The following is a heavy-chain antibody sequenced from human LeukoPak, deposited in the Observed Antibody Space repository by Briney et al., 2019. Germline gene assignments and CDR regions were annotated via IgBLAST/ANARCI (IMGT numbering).Heavy chain of an antibody. CDR2: INHSGST. CDR3: ARVSRSSGSFDY. V-gene: IGHV4-34*01. Sequence: PSETLSLTCAVYGGSFSGYYWSWIRQPPGKGLEWIGEINHSGSTNYNPSLKSRVTISVDTSKNQFSLKLSSVTAADTAVYYCARVSRSSGSFDYWGQGTLVTVSS. J-gene: IGHJ4*02. D-gene: IGHD6-19*01. CDR1: GGSFSGYY.